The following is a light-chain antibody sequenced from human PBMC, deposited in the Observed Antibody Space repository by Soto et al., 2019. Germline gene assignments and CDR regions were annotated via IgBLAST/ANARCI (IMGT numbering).Light chain of an antibody. CDR3: QQLSSYPRT. J-gene: IGKJ4*01. V-gene: IGKV3-11*01. Sequence: EIVLTQSPSILSVSPGERATVSCRASQGVSSYLAWYQQKPGKAPRLLIYHSSTWQTGVPARFSGSGSGTEFTLTISSLQPEDFATYFCQQLSSYPRTFGRGTKVDIK. CDR2: HSS. CDR1: QGVSSY.